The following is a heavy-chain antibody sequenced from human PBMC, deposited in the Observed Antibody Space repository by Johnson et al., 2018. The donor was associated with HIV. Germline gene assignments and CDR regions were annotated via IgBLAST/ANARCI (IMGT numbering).Heavy chain of an antibody. D-gene: IGHD4-17*01. V-gene: IGHV3-30*02. J-gene: IGHJ3*02. CDR3: ARDRFGDSDAFDI. CDR1: GFIFDDYG. Sequence: QVQLVESGGGEVRPGGSLRLACVASGFIFDDYGMHWVRQAPGKGLEWVAFLRYDGTNRNYADSVQGRFTISRDNSKNTLDLHMNRLRVEDTAVYSCARDRFGDSDAFDIWGQGTMVTVSS. CDR2: LRYDGTNR.